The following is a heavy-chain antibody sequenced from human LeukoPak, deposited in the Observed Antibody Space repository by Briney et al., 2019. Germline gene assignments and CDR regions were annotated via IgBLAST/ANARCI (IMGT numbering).Heavy chain of an antibody. Sequence: PGGSLRLSCAASGFTFSNAWMSWVRQAPGKGLEWVGRIKSKTDGGTTDYAAPVKGRFTISRDDSKNTLYMQMNSLKTEDTAVYYCTTEGCSGGSCYSGVGAFDIWGQGTMVTVSS. CDR1: GFTFSNAW. J-gene: IGHJ3*02. CDR3: TTEGCSGGSCYSGVGAFDI. D-gene: IGHD2-15*01. CDR2: IKSKTDGGTT. V-gene: IGHV3-15*01.